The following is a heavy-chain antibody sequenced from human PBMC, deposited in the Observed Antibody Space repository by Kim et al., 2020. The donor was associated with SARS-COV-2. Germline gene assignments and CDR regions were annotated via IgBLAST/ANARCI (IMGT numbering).Heavy chain of an antibody. Sequence: GGSLRLSCAASGFTFSSYWMSWVRQAPGKGLEWVANIKQDGSEKYYVDSVKGRFTISRDNAKNSLYLQMNSLRAEDTAVYYCARQWLVPKRWFDPWGQGTLVTVSA. J-gene: IGHJ5*02. CDR2: IKQDGSEK. D-gene: IGHD6-19*01. CDR3: ARQWLVPKRWFDP. V-gene: IGHV3-7*03. CDR1: GFTFSSYW.